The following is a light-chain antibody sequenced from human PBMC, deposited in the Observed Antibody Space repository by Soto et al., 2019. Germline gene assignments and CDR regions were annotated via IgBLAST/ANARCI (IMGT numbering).Light chain of an antibody. CDR1: QSVSSNY. J-gene: IGKJ1*01. Sequence: EIVLTQSPGTLSLSPGERATLSCRASQSVSSNYLAWYQQKPGQAPRLLIYGASSRATGIPDRFGGSGSGTDFTLTISRLEPEDFAVYYCQQYGSSPQTFGQGTKADIK. CDR3: QQYGSSPQT. V-gene: IGKV3-20*01. CDR2: GAS.